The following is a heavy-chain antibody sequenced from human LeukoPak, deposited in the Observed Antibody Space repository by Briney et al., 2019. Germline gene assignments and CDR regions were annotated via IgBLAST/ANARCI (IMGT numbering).Heavy chain of an antibody. D-gene: IGHD6-13*01. CDR2: INTNTGNP. J-gene: IGHJ4*02. CDR1: GYTFTSYG. Sequence: ASVKVSCKASGYTFTSYGISWVRQAPGQGLEWMGWINTNTGNPTYAQGFTGRFVFSLDTSVSTAYLQISSLKAEDTAVYYCASGRGIAAADDDYWGQGTLVTVSS. CDR3: ASGRGIAAADDDY. V-gene: IGHV7-4-1*02.